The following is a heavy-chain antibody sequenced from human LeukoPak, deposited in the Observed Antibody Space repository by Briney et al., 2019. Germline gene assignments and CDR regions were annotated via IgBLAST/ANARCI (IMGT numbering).Heavy chain of an antibody. V-gene: IGHV3-21*01. CDR1: GFTFSSYS. J-gene: IGHJ4*02. CDR2: ISSSSSYI. CDR3: ARDGSGDY. Sequence: PGGSLRLSCAASGFTFSSYSMNWVRQAPGKGLEWVSSISSSSSYICYADSVKGRFTISRDNAKNLMYLQMNSLRAEDTAVYYCARDGSGDYWGQGTLVTVSS. D-gene: IGHD1-14*01.